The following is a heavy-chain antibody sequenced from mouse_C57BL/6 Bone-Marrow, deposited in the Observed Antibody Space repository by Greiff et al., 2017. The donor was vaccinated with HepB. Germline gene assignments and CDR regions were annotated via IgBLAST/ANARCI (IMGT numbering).Heavy chain of an antibody. Sequence: QVQLQQSGAELVRPGASVTLSCKASGYTFTDYEMHWVKQTPVHGLEWIGAIDPETGGTAYNQKFKGKAILTADKSSSTAYMELSSLTNEDSAVYYCTREGPNWVYWYFDVWGTGTTVTVSS. CDR1: GYTFTDYE. V-gene: IGHV1-15*01. D-gene: IGHD4-1*01. J-gene: IGHJ1*03. CDR3: TREGPNWVYWYFDV. CDR2: IDPETGGT.